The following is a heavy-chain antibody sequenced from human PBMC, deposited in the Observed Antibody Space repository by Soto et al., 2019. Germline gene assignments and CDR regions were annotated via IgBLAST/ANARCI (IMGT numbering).Heavy chain of an antibody. Sequence: LRFSCAVSGFTFSDYGMHWVRQAPGKGLEWVAVVSYDGSYKYYADSVKGRFTVSRDLSGNTLFLQMNSLRLEDTAVYFCAKEMYPRTVLDSSSPWGDYWGQGTLVTVSS. D-gene: IGHD6-6*01. CDR3: AKEMYPRTVLDSSSPWGDY. CDR2: VSYDGSYK. V-gene: IGHV3-30*18. J-gene: IGHJ4*02. CDR1: GFTFSDYG.